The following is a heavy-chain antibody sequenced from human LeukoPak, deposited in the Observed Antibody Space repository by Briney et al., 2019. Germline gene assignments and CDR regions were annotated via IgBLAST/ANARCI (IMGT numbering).Heavy chain of an antibody. D-gene: IGHD6-19*01. Sequence: PGRSLRLSCAASGFTFSSYAMHWVRQAPGKGLEWVAVISYDGSNKYYADSVKGRFTISRDNSKNTLYLQMNSLRAEDTAVYYCARGDSSGWLSRTVDYWGQGTLVTVSS. CDR3: ARGDSSGWLSRTVDY. CDR1: GFTFSSYA. CDR2: ISYDGSNK. V-gene: IGHV3-30*04. J-gene: IGHJ4*02.